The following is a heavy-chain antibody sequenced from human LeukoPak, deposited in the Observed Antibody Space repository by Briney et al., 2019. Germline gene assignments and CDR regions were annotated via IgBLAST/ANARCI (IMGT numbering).Heavy chain of an antibody. D-gene: IGHD6-13*01. CDR2: INVGNGNT. CDR1: GYTFIRYA. CDR3: ARDRGAATGNWFDP. Sequence: GASVKVSCKASGYTFIRYALHWVRQAPGQRLEWMGWINVGNGNTKYSQKFQGRVTITRDTSASTAYMELSSLRSEDTAVYYCARDRGAATGNWFDPWGQGTLVTVSS. J-gene: IGHJ5*02. V-gene: IGHV1-3*01.